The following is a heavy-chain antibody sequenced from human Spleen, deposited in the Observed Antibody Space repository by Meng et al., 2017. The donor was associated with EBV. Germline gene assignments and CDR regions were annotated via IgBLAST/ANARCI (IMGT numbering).Heavy chain of an antibody. V-gene: IGHV3-30*01. CDR1: GFSFTTYA. CDR2: ISGDGNNK. CDR3: AIIPYSNA. Sequence: QGKLVEAGGGVVQPVRSLRLSCATSGFSFTTYAMSWIRQAPGKGLEWVAVISGDGNNKYFADSVRGRFTISRDTVKNTVYVQMNSLRPDDTAIYYCAIIPYSNAWGLGTLVTVSS. D-gene: IGHD2/OR15-2a*01. J-gene: IGHJ5*02.